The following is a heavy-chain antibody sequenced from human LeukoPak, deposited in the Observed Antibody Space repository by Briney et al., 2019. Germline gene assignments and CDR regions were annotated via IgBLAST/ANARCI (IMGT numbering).Heavy chain of an antibody. J-gene: IGHJ6*02. D-gene: IGHD2-21*01. CDR3: ARLYSGGMDV. CDR2: IYPGDSDT. CDR1: GCGFTSYW. V-gene: IGHV5-51*01. Sequence: GGGLQRSFQGAGCGFTSYWIGWGRRMAGKGGEWMGIIYPGDSDTRYSPSFQGQVTISADKSISTAYLQWSSLKASDTAMYYCARLYSGGMDVWGQGTTVTVSS.